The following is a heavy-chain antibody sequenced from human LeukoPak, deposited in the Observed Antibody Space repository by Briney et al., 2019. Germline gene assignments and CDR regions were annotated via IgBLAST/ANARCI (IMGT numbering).Heavy chain of an antibody. Sequence: GASVKVSCKASGYTFTGYYMHWVRQAPGQGLEWMGWINPNSGGTNYAQKFQGRVTMIRDTSISTAYMELSRLRSDDTAVYYCARESAQQLVGGAFDIWGQGTMVTVSS. CDR3: ARESAQQLVGGAFDI. CDR2: INPNSGGT. D-gene: IGHD6-13*01. J-gene: IGHJ3*02. CDR1: GYTFTGYY. V-gene: IGHV1-2*02.